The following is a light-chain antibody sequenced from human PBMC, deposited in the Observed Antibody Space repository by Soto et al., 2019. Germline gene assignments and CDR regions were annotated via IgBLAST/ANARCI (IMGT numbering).Light chain of an antibody. CDR1: QSVSSY. CDR2: DAS. V-gene: IGKV3-11*01. CDR3: QQRSNWPPIT. J-gene: IGKJ5*01. Sequence: PGERATLSCRDSQSVSSYLAWYQQKPGQAPRLLIYDASNRATGIPARFSGSGSGTDFTLTISSLEPEDCAVYYCQQRSNWPPITFGQGTRLEIK.